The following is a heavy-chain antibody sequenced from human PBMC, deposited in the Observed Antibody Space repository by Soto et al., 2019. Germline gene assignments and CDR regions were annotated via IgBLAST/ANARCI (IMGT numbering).Heavy chain of an antibody. J-gene: IGHJ4*02. V-gene: IGHV3-30*18. CDR1: GFTFSSYG. D-gene: IGHD6-19*01. CDR2: ISYDGSNK. Sequence: GGSLRLSCAASGFTFSSYGMHWVRQAPGKGLEWVAVISYDGSNKYYADSVKGRFTISRDNSKNTLYLQMNSQRAEDTDVYDCEKEWDSSGRNQFDYWGQGTLVTVSS. CDR3: EKEWDSSGRNQFDY.